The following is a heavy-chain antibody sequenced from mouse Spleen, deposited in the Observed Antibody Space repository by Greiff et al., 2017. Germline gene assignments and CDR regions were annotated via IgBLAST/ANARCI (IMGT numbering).Heavy chain of an antibody. D-gene: IGHD2-1*01. V-gene: IGHV5-9-3*01. J-gene: IGHJ2*01. CDR1: GFTFSSYA. Sequence: EVQVVESGGGLVKPGGSLKLSCAASGFTFSSYAMSWVRQTPEKRLEWVATISSGGSYTYYPDSVKGRFTISRDNAKNTLYLQMSSLRSEDTAMYYCARHGGGNYYFDYWGQGTTLTVSS. CDR2: ISSGGSYT. CDR3: ARHGGGNYYFDY.